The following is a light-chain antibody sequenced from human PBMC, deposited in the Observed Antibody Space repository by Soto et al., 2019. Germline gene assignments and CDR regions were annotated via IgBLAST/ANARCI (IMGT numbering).Light chain of an antibody. CDR3: QQYGDSPWT. J-gene: IGKJ1*01. CDR1: QSVSSY. CDR2: GAS. V-gene: IGKV3-20*01. Sequence: EGVLTQSPATLSLSPGERATLSCRASQSVSSYLAWYQQKPGQAPRLLIYGASSRATGIPDRFSGSGSGTDFTLTISRLEPEDFAVYYCQQYGDSPWTFGQGTKVDI.